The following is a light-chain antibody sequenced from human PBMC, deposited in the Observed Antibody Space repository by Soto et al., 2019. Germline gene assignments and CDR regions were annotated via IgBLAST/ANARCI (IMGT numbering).Light chain of an antibody. CDR1: QSISSG. CDR2: DAS. CDR3: QQYNSYSWT. Sequence: IQMTQSPSSLSASVGDRVTITCRASQSISSGLAWYQQKPGKAPKLLIYDASRLESGVPSRFSGSGSGTEFTLTISSLQPDDFATYYCQQYNSYSWTFGQGTKVEI. V-gene: IGKV1-5*01. J-gene: IGKJ1*01.